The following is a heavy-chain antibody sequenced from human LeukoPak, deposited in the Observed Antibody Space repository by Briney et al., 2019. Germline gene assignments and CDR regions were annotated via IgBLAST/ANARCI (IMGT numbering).Heavy chain of an antibody. CDR1: GGSISRHTFY. V-gene: IGHV4-39*02. D-gene: IGHD3-16*01. J-gene: IGHJ5*02. CDR2: IFYSGST. Sequence: PSETMSLTCTVSGGSISRHTFYWAWIRQPPGKGLEWIGSIFYSGSTYYNPSLESRVTISVDTSKNHFSLNLSSVTAADTAVYYCARFAGNKAYLGPWGRGARLTVSS. CDR3: ARFAGNKAYLGP.